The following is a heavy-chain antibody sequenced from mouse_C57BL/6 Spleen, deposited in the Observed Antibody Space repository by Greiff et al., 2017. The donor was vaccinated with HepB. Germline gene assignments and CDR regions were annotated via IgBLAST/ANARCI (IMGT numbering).Heavy chain of an antibody. CDR2: IHPNSGST. Sequence: VKLQQPGAELVKPGASVKLSCKASGYTFTSYWMHWVKQRPGQGLEWIGMIHPNSGSTNYNEKFKSKATLTVDKSSSTAYMQLSSLTSEDSAVYYCARINYVSRGYFAYWGQGTTLTVSS. CDR1: GYTFTSYW. V-gene: IGHV1-64*01. D-gene: IGHD1-1*01. CDR3: ARINYVSRGYFAY. J-gene: IGHJ2*01.